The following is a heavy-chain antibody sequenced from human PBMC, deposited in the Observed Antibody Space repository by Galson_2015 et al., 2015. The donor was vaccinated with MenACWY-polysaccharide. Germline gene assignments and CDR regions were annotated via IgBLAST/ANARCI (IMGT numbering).Heavy chain of an antibody. J-gene: IGHJ4*02. CDR3: ARGGGRFPENYSFSS. D-gene: IGHD2-15*01. Sequence: SLRLSCAASGFTFSGNWMHWVRQAPGKGLVWVSRINSDGRSTSYADSVKGRFTTSRDNAKNTLYLQMNSLSAEDTAVYYCARGGGRFPENYSFSSGGPVTLVTVPS. CDR1: GFTFSGNW. V-gene: IGHV3-74*01. CDR2: INSDGRST.